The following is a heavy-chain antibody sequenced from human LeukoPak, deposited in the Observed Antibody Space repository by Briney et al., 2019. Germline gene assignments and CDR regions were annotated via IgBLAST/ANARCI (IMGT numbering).Heavy chain of an antibody. CDR3: AKGHVLRDAFDI. CDR1: GFTFSSYG. D-gene: IGHD2-15*01. Sequence: GGTLRLSCAASGFTFSSYGMSWVRQAPAKGLEWVSAISGSGGSTYYADSVRGRFTISRDNSKNTLYLQMNSLGTEDTAVYYCAKGHVLRDAFDIWGQGTMVTVSS. J-gene: IGHJ3*02. V-gene: IGHV3-23*01. CDR2: ISGSGGST.